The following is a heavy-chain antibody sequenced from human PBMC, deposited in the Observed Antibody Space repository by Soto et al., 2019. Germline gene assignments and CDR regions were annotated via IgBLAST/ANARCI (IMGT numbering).Heavy chain of an antibody. CDR2: MRSRAHTYAT. D-gene: IGHD2-2*01. Sequence: EVQLMESGGGLVQPGGSLKLSCAASGFTFSGSAMHWVRQASGKGLEWVGRMRSRAHTYATTYGASVRGRFTISRDDSKNTAYLQMNSLKSEDTGVYYCTIGEVKTADNIPFDYWGQGTLVIVSS. CDR1: GFTFSGSA. J-gene: IGHJ4*02. V-gene: IGHV3-73*01. CDR3: TIGEVKTADNIPFDY.